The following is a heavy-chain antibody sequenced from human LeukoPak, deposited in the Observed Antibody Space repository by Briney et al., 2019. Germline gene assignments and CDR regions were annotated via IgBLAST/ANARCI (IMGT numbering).Heavy chain of an antibody. Sequence: SVKVPCKASGGTFSSYAISWVRQAPGQGLEWMGGIIPIFGTANYAQKFQGRVTITADKSTSTAYMELSSLRSEDTAVYYCARIVAARWNWFDPWGQGTLVTVSS. D-gene: IGHD6-6*01. V-gene: IGHV1-69*06. CDR3: ARIVAARWNWFDP. CDR2: IIPIFGTA. CDR1: GGTFSSYA. J-gene: IGHJ5*02.